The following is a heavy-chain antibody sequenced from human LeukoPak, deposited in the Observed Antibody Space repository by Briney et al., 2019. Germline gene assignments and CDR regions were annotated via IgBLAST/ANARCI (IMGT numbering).Heavy chain of an antibody. CDR3: AKEAVVAIDY. J-gene: IGHJ4*02. CDR2: ISYDGSNK. D-gene: IGHD2-15*01. CDR1: GFTFSSYG. V-gene: IGHV3-30*18. Sequence: GSLRLSCAASGFTFSSYGMHWVRQAPGKGLEWVAVISYDGSNKYYADSVKGRFTISRDNSKNTLYLQMNSLRAEDTAVYYCAKEAVVAIDYWGQGTLVTVSS.